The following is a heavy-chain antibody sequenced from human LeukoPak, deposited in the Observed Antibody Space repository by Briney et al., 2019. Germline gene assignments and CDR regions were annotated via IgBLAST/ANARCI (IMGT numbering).Heavy chain of an antibody. CDR1: GFTFSNYW. CDR2: INRDGSER. CDR3: ARRNAMDV. J-gene: IGHJ6*02. Sequence: GGSLRLSCAASGFTFSNYWMTWVRQAPGKGLEWVANINRDGSERYYVDSVKGRFTISRDDAKGSLYLQMNSLRAEDTAVYYCARRNAMDVWGQGTTVIVFS. V-gene: IGHV3-7*03.